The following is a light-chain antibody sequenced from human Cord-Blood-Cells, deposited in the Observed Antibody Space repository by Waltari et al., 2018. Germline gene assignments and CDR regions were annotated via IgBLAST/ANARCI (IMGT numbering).Light chain of an antibody. CDR2: EGS. CDR1: SSDVGRYNL. V-gene: IGLV2-23*01. J-gene: IGLJ2*01. CDR3: CSYAGSSTVV. Sequence: QSALTQPASVSGSPGQSITISCPGTSSDVGRYNLVSWYQQHPGKAPKLMIYEGSKRPSGVSNRFPGSKSGNTASLTISGLQAEDEADYYCCSYAGSSTVVFGGGTKLTVL.